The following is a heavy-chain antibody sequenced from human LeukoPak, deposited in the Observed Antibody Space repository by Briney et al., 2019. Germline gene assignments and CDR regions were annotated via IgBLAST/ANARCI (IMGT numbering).Heavy chain of an antibody. J-gene: IGHJ4*02. CDR3: ARERLWSFDY. V-gene: IGHV3-30*04. CDR1: GFTFSGYP. D-gene: IGHD3-10*01. Sequence: GGSLRLSCAASGFTFSGYPMHWVRQAPGKGLDWVAVTSYGGSNKYYADSVKGRFTISGDNSKNTLYLQMNSLRPEDAAVYYCARERLWSFDYWGQGTLVTVSS. CDR2: TSYGGSNK.